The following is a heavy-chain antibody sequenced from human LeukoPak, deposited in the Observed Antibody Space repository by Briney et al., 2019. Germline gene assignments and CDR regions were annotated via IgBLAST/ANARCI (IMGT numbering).Heavy chain of an antibody. J-gene: IGHJ3*02. V-gene: IGHV3-73*01. D-gene: IGHD3-22*01. CDR1: GFTFSGSA. Sequence: GGSLRLSCAGSGFTFSGSAIHWVRQASGKGLDWVGRIRTKADSYATAYAASMKGRFTISRDDSLNTAYLQMNSLQPEDTAVYYCTRDGLDYYDSSGYYLDAFDIWGQGTMVTVSS. CDR3: TRDGLDYYDSSGYYLDAFDI. CDR2: IRTKADSYAT.